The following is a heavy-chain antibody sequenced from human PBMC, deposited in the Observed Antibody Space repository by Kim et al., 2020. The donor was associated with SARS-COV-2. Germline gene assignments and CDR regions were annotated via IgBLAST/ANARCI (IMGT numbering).Heavy chain of an antibody. CDR3: ARAIIGTNTFDA. D-gene: IGHD1-7*01. Sequence: SYSDSVKDRFTISRDNARKTLYLQMDSMRADDTAVYYCARAIIGTNTFDAWGQGTLVTVSS. V-gene: IGHV3-74*01. J-gene: IGHJ4*02.